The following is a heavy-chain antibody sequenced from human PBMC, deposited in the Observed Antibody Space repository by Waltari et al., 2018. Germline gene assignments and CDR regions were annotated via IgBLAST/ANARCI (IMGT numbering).Heavy chain of an antibody. J-gene: IGHJ4*02. Sequence: QFPLAQSGAEVKKPGASVNVSCDAHGFAFSHHYVHWVRQAPGQGLEWMALFSPSGAGTRYAEKCQGRVTLTRDTSTSTVYMDLSSLRSEDTAVYYCATFVSGSFTFPDYWGQGTLVTVSS. CDR1: GFAFSHHY. D-gene: IGHD3-16*01. CDR2: FSPSGAGT. V-gene: IGHV1-46*03. CDR3: ATFVSGSFTFPDY.